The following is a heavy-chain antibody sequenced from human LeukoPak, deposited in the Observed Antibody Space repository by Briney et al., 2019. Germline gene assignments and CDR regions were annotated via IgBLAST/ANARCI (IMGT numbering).Heavy chain of an antibody. Sequence: PGGALRLSCAAPGFNFSSYAMTWVRQAPGKGLERVSAISGNGGSTYYAESVKGRFTISRDNAKSSVYLQMNSLRAEDTGVYYCARDTWYSNSWLHAFAIWGQGTVVTVPS. V-gene: IGHV3-23*01. CDR1: GFNFSSYA. J-gene: IGHJ3*02. D-gene: IGHD6-13*01. CDR2: ISGNGGST. CDR3: ARDTWYSNSWLHAFAI.